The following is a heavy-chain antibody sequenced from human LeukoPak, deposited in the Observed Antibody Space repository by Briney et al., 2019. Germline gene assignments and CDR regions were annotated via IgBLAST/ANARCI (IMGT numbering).Heavy chain of an antibody. V-gene: IGHV4-59*01. CDR2: IYYSGST. J-gene: IGHJ4*02. D-gene: IGHD6-6*01. Sequence: SETLSLTCTVSGGSISSYYWSWIRQPPGKGLERIGYIYYSGSTNYNPSLKSRVTISVDTSKNQFSLKLSSVTAADTAVYYCAREGIAARDFDYWGQGTLVTVSS. CDR1: GGSISSYY. CDR3: AREGIAARDFDY.